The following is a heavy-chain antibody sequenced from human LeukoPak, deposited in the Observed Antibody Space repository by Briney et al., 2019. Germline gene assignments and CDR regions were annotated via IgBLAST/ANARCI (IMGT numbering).Heavy chain of an antibody. CDR3: VRCWGYYGMDV. J-gene: IGHJ6*02. D-gene: IGHD7-27*01. V-gene: IGHV3-7*01. CDR1: GFTLSTYW. Sequence: GGSLRLSCAASGFTLSTYWMNWVRQAPGKGLEWVANIKQDGSEEYYVDSVKGRFTISRDNAKNSLYLQMNSLRAEDTAVYYCVRCWGYYGMDVWGQGTTVTVSS. CDR2: IKQDGSEE.